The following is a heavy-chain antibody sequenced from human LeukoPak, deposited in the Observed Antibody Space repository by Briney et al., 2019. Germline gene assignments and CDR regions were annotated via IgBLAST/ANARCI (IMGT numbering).Heavy chain of an antibody. V-gene: IGHV3-21*01. CDR3: ARGNGNYRYYFDY. D-gene: IGHD1-7*01. J-gene: IGHJ4*02. Sequence: PGGSLRLSCAASGFTFSSYSMNWVRQAPGKGLEWVSSISSSSRYIDYADSLKGRFTISRDNAKNSLSLQVNSLRAEDTAVYYCARGNGNYRYYFDYWGQGTLVTVSS. CDR2: ISSSSRYI. CDR1: GFTFSSYS.